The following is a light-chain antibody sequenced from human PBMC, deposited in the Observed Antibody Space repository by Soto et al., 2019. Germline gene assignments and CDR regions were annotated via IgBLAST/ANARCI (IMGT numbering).Light chain of an antibody. CDR1: RTVDSN. J-gene: IGKJ1*01. Sequence: ETVMTQSPATLSVSPGERVTLSCRASRTVDSNLAWYQQKPGQAPRLLIYGASTRATGIPARFSGSGFGTEFTLTISSLQSEDFAVYYCQQYTNWPPWTFGQGTKVEIK. CDR3: QQYTNWPPWT. CDR2: GAS. V-gene: IGKV3-15*01.